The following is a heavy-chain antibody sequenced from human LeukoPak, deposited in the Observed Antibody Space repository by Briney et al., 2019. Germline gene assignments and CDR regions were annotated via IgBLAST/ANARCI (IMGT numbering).Heavy chain of an antibody. V-gene: IGHV3-11*01. D-gene: IGHD2-2*01. CDR2: ISSSGSTI. CDR3: ARGDSAASRNYYGMDV. Sequence: PGGSLRLSCAASGFTFSDYYMSWIRQAPGKGLEWVSYISSSGSTIYYADSVKGRFTISRDNAKNSLYLQMNSLRAEDTAVYYCARGDSAASRNYYGMDVWGQGTTVTVSS. J-gene: IGHJ6*02. CDR1: GFTFSDYY.